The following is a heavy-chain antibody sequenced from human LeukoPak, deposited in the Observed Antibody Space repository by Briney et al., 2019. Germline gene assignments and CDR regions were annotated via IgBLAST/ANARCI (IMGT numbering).Heavy chain of an antibody. CDR2: INPSGGST. CDR1: GYTFTSYY. Sequence: ASVKVSWKASGYTFTSYYMHWVRQAPGQGLEWMGIINPSGGSTSYAQKFQGRVTMTRDTSTSTVYMEVSSLRSEDTAVYYCARDSGYDLRVLDYYGMDVWGQGTTVTVSS. D-gene: IGHD5-12*01. J-gene: IGHJ6*02. CDR3: ARDSGYDLRVLDYYGMDV. V-gene: IGHV1-46*01.